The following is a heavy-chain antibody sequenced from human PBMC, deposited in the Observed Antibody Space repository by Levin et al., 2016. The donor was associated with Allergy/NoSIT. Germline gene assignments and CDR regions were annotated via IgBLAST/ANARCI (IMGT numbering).Heavy chain of an antibody. D-gene: IGHD2-15*01. J-gene: IGHJ4*02. CDR2: ISSTSTYT. CDR3: ATRYCSSGTCYMAFDC. Sequence: RQAPGKGLEWVSYISSTSTYTNYADSVKGRFTISRDNAKNSLYLQMNSLRAEDTAVYYCATRYCSSGTCYMAFDCWGQGTLVTVSS. V-gene: IGHV3-11*03.